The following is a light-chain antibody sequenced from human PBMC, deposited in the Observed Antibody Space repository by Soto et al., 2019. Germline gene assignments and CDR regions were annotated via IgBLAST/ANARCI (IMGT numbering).Light chain of an antibody. CDR3: QTWGTGTWV. CDR1: SGHNNYA. Sequence: QLVLTQSPSASASLGASVKLTCTLSSGHNNYAIAWHQQQPEKGPRYLMKLNSDGSHTKGDGIPDRFSGSSSGAERYLTISGLQSEDEADYYCQTWGTGTWVFGGGTKVTVL. V-gene: IGLV4-69*01. CDR2: LNSDGSH. J-gene: IGLJ3*02.